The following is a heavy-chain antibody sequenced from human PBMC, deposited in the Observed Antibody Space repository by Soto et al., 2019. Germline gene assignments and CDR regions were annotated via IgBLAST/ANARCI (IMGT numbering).Heavy chain of an antibody. CDR1: GYTFTNYG. CDR3: VTDCSSTSCPCDY. CDR2: ISAYNGNT. J-gene: IGHJ4*02. Sequence: QIHLVQSGSEVREPGASVTVSCKASGYTFTNYGFTWVRQAPGQGLEWMGWISAYNGNTNLAQKFQGRVTMTTDTSTSTAYMELRSLRSDDTALYYCVTDCSSTSCPCDYWGQGTLVTVSS. D-gene: IGHD2-2*01. V-gene: IGHV1-18*01.